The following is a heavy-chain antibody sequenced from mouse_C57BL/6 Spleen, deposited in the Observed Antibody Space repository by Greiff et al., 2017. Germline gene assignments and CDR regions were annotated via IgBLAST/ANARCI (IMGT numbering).Heavy chain of an antibody. J-gene: IGHJ1*03. CDR1: GFTFSSYG. CDR3: ARPIDYYGSRDWYFDV. Sequence: EVHLVESGGDLVKPGGSLKLSCAASGFTFSSYGMSWVRQTPDKRLEWVATISSGGSYTYYPDSVKGRFTISRDNAKNTLYLQMSSLKSEDTAMYYCARPIDYYGSRDWYFDVWGTGTTVTVSS. V-gene: IGHV5-6*01. D-gene: IGHD1-1*01. CDR2: ISSGGSYT.